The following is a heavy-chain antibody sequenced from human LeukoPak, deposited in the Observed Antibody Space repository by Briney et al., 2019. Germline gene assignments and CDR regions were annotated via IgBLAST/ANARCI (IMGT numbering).Heavy chain of an antibody. CDR2: IYYSGST. CDR1: GGSISSYY. D-gene: IGHD4-17*01. J-gene: IGHJ4*02. Sequence: PSETLFLTCTVSGGSISSYYWSWIRQPPGKGLEWVGYIYYSGSTNYNPSLKSRVTISVDTSKNQFSLKLSSVTAADTAVYYCARGYTTVTPPPGYWGQGTLVTVSS. CDR3: ARGYTTVTPPPGY. V-gene: IGHV4-59*01.